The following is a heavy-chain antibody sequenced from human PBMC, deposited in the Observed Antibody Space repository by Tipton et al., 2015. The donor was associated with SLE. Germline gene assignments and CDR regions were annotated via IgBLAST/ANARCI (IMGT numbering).Heavy chain of an antibody. J-gene: IGHJ4*02. D-gene: IGHD6-13*01. Sequence: QSGAEVKKPGSSLKVSCKASGGILRDYAISWVRQAPGQGLEWMGGIVPFLGRPNYAQKFQGRVTISADESSTTVYMELSSLRSDDTAVYFCARGGFSNSWRFDYWGQGTVVTVSS. CDR3: ARGGFSNSWRFDY. CDR1: GGILRDYA. V-gene: IGHV1-69*10. CDR2: IVPFLGRP.